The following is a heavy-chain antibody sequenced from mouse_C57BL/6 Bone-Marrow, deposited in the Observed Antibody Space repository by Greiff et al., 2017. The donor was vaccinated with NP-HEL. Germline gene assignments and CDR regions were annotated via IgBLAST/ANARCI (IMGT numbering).Heavy chain of an antibody. D-gene: IGHD1-1*01. Sequence: EVKLVESGGGLVQPGGSMKLSCAASGFTFSDAWMDWVRQSPEKGLEWVAEIRNKANNHATYYAESVKGRFTISRDDSKSSVYLQMNSLRAEDTGIYYCTRGATVVATNWYFDVWGTGTTVTVSS. CDR3: TRGATVVATNWYFDV. J-gene: IGHJ1*03. CDR2: IRNKANNHAT. V-gene: IGHV6-6*01. CDR1: GFTFSDAW.